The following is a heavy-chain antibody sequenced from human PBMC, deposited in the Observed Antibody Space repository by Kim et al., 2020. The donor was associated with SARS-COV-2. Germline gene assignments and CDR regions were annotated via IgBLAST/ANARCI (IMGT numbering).Heavy chain of an antibody. V-gene: IGHV3-33*05. CDR3: ARDRTIAAAGSAVIDY. D-gene: IGHD6-13*01. Sequence: GGSLRLSCAASGFTFSSYGMHWVRQAPGKGLEWVAVISYDGSNKYYADSVKGRFTISRDNSKNTLYLQMNSLRAEDTAVYYCARDRTIAAAGSAVIDYWGQGTLVTVSS. J-gene: IGHJ4*02. CDR1: GFTFSSYG. CDR2: ISYDGSNK.